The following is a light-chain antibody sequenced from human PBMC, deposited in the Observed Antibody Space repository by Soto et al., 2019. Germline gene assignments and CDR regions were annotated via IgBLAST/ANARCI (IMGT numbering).Light chain of an antibody. Sequence: IVLTQSPATLSLSPGERATLSCRARQSVSSYLAWYQQKPGQAPRLLIYGASSRATGIPDRFSGSGSRTEFTLTISRLEPEDFAVYYCQQYGRSPRTFGEGTKVDIK. J-gene: IGKJ1*01. CDR2: GAS. CDR1: QSVSSY. CDR3: QQYGRSPRT. V-gene: IGKV3-20*01.